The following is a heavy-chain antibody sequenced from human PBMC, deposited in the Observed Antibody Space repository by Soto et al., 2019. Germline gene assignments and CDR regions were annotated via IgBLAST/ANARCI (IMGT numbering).Heavy chain of an antibody. CDR2: ISGSGGST. J-gene: IGHJ4*02. V-gene: IGHV3-23*01. CDR1: GFTFSSYA. CDR3: AKSERSSGWPYYFDY. D-gene: IGHD6-19*01. Sequence: GGSLRLSCAASGFTFSSYAMSWVRQAPGKGLEWVSAISGSGGSTYYADSVKGRPTISRDNSKNTLYLQMNSLRAEDTAVYYCAKSERSSGWPYYFDYWGQGTLVTVSS.